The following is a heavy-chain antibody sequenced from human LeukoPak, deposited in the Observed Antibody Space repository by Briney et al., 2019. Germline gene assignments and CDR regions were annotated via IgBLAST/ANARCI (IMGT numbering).Heavy chain of an antibody. D-gene: IGHD6-13*01. V-gene: IGHV1-2*02. CDR1: GYIFSDYC. Sequence: ASVKVSCKASGYIFSDYCMHWVRQAPGQGLEWLGWINPKSGAADYGQQFRGRVTMTRDTSINTDYMEMKRVTSDDTAVYYCARGAEAETSPLDFWGQGTLVIVS. CDR3: ARGAEAETSPLDF. J-gene: IGHJ4*02. CDR2: INPKSGAA.